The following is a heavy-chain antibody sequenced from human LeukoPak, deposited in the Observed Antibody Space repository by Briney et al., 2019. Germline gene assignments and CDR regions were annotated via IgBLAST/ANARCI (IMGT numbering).Heavy chain of an antibody. J-gene: IGHJ4*02. CDR3: ARSNRRDSSEWDY. CDR1: GFTFSSYA. V-gene: IGHV3-30-3*01. D-gene: IGHD3-22*01. CDR2: ISYDGSNK. Sequence: PGGSLRLSCAASGFTFSSYAMHWVRQAPGKGLEWVAVISYDGSNKYYADSVKGRFTISRDNSKNTLYLQMNSLGAEDTAVYYCARSNRRDSSEWDYWGQGTLVTVSS.